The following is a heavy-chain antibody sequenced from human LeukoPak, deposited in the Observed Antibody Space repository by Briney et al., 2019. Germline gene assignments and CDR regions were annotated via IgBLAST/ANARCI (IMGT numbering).Heavy chain of an antibody. J-gene: IGHJ6*02. Sequence: GGSLRLSCAASGFTVSSNYMSWVRQAPGKGLEWVSVIYSGGSTYYADSVKGGFTISRDNSKNTPYLQMNSLRAEDTAVYYCARDSYVDTAAGVMDVWGQGTTVTVSS. CDR2: IYSGGST. CDR1: GFTVSSNY. D-gene: IGHD5-18*01. V-gene: IGHV3-53*01. CDR3: ARDSYVDTAAGVMDV.